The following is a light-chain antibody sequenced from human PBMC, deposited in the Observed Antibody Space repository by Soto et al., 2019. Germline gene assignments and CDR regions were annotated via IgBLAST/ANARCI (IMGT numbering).Light chain of an antibody. J-gene: IGLJ1*01. CDR1: SSDVGFYNY. V-gene: IGLV2-14*01. CDR3: LAFTTISTDI. Sequence: QSALTQPASVSASPGQSITISCTGTSSDVGFYNYVSWYQHLPGKAPKLMIYEVTNRPSGVSDRFSGSKSGNTASLTISGLQAEDEADYYCLAFTTISTDIFGTGTKVTVL. CDR2: EVT.